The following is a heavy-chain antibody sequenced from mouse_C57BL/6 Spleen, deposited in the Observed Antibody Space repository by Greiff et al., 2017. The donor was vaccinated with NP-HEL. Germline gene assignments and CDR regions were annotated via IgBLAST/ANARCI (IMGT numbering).Heavy chain of an antibody. V-gene: IGHV1-82*01. CDR3: ARSSYGNSWCAY. CDR1: GYAFNSSW. D-gene: IGHD2-1*01. J-gene: IGHJ3*01. Sequence: QVQLQQSGPELVKPGASVKISCKASGYAFNSSWMNWVKQRPGKGLEWIGRIYPGAGDTNYNGKFKGKATLTADKSSSTAYMQHSSLTSEDSAVYFCARSSYGNSWCAYWGQGTLVTVSA. CDR2: IYPGAGDT.